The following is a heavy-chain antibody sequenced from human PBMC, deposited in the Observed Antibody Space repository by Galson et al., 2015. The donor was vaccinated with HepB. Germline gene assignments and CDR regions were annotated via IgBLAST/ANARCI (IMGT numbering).Heavy chain of an antibody. Sequence: SLRLSCAVSGFTFSSYAMRWVRQAPGKGLEWVSVISDSGGSTYYADSVKGRFTISRDNSENTLYLQLNSLTAEDTAVYYCATGTLALSGPSLYWGQGTLVTVSS. CDR1: GFTFSSYA. J-gene: IGHJ4*02. CDR3: ATGTLALSGPSLY. D-gene: IGHD2-15*01. CDR2: ISDSGGST. V-gene: IGHV3-23*01.